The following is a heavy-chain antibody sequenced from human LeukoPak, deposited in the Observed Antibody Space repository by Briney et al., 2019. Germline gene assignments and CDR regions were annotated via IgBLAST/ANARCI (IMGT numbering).Heavy chain of an antibody. J-gene: IGHJ6*03. CDR2: MTTISTLM. Sequence: GGSLRLSCAASGFPFNTYAMNWVRQAPGKGLEWVSSMTTISTLMYYAASVKGRFTVSRDNAKNSLYLQMNSLRAEDTAVYYCTRARVVTVPGTADYYFYMGVWGRGITVTVSS. V-gene: IGHV3-21*01. CDR3: TRARVVTVPGTADYYFYMGV. D-gene: IGHD6-19*01. CDR1: GFPFNTYA.